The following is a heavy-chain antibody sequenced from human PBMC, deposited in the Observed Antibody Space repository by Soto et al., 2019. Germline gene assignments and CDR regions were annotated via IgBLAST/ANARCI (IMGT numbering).Heavy chain of an antibody. Sequence: SVKVSCKASGGTFSSYAISWVRQAPGQGLEWMGGIIPIFGTANYAQKFQGRVTITADESTSTAYMELSSLRPEDTAVYYCARDLLKQMATIRNSYYYYGMDVRGQGTTVTVSS. CDR1: GGTFSSYA. D-gene: IGHD5-12*01. CDR2: IIPIFGTA. V-gene: IGHV1-69*13. CDR3: ARDLLKQMATIRNSYYYYGMDV. J-gene: IGHJ6*02.